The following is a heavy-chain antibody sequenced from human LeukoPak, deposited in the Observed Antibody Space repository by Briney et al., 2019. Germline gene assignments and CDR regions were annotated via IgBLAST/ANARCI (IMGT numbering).Heavy chain of an antibody. J-gene: IGHJ5*02. CDR2: INWNGAWT. D-gene: IGHD3-22*01. Sequence: EGSLRPSCAASGFKFDDYGMSWVRQAPGKGLEWVCDINWNGAWTGYADSVKGRFTISRDNAKNSLYLQMNSLRAEDTALYYCAGYYYDSSRGFDLWGQGTLVTVSA. V-gene: IGHV3-20*04. CDR1: GFKFDDYG. CDR3: AGYYYDSSRGFDL.